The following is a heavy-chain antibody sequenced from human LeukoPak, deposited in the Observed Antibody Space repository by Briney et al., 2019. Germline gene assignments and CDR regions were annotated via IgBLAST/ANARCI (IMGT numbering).Heavy chain of an antibody. Sequence: SVKVSCKASGGTFSSSAISWVRQAPGQGLEWMGRIIPLFGIANYAQKFWGRVTITADKSTSTAYMELSSLRSEDTAVYYCARVEGLGATTVGFDYWGQGTLVTVSS. V-gene: IGHV1-69*04. CDR3: ARVEGLGATTVGFDY. J-gene: IGHJ4*02. D-gene: IGHD1-26*01. CDR1: GGTFSSSA. CDR2: IIPLFGIA.